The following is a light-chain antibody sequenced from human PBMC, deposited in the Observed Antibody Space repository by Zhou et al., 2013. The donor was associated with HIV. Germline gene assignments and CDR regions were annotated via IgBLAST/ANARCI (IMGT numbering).Light chain of an antibody. Sequence: DIQMTQSPSTLSTSVGDRVTITCRASQSISSWLAWYQQKPGKAPKLLIYKASALESGVPSRFSGSGSGTEFTLTISSLQPDDFATYFCQQSYDPPITFGQGTRLEIK. CDR1: QSISSW. J-gene: IGKJ5*01. CDR3: QQSYDPPIT. CDR2: KAS. V-gene: IGKV1-5*03.